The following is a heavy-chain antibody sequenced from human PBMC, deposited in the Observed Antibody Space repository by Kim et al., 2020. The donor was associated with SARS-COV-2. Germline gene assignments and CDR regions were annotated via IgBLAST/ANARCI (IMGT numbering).Heavy chain of an antibody. D-gene: IGHD2-2*02. V-gene: IGHV3-21*01. CDR3: ARDTAGVVVPAAIDY. J-gene: IGHJ4*02. CDR2: ISSSSSYI. Sequence: GGSLRLSCAASGFTFSSYSMNWVRQAPGKGLKWVSSISSSSSYIYYADSVKGRFTISRDNAKNSLYLQMNSLRAEDTAVYYCARDTAGVVVPAAIDYWGQGTLVTVSS. CDR1: GFTFSSYS.